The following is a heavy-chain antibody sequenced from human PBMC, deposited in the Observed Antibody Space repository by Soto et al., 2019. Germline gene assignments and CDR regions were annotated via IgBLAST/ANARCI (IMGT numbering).Heavy chain of an antibody. J-gene: IGHJ2*01. CDR3: ATHFHTATDYWYFDL. CDR2: INPSGGST. D-gene: IGHD5-18*01. CDR1: GYTFTSYY. Sequence: QVQLVQSGAEVKKPGASVKFSCKASGYTFTSYYMHWVRQAPGQGLEWMGIINPSGGSTSYAQKFQGRVTMTRDTSTSTVYMELSSLRSEDTAVYYCATHFHTATDYWYFDLWGRGTLVTVSS. V-gene: IGHV1-46*01.